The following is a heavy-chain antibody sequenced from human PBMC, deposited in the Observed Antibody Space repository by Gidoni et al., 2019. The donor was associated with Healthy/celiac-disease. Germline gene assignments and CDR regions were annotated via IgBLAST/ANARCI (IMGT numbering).Heavy chain of an antibody. CDR2: ISSSSSYI. D-gene: IGHD2-8*02. V-gene: IGHV3-21*01. J-gene: IGHJ6*02. CDR3: ARDHCTGGVCQRSAYYYYYYGMDV. Sequence: EVQLVESGGGLFKPGGSLRLSCAASGFTFSSYSMTWARQPPGKGLEWVSSISSSSSYIYYADSVKGRFTISRDNAKNSLYLQMNSLRAEDTAVYYCARDHCTGGVCQRSAYYYYYYGMDVWGQGTTVTVSS. CDR1: GFTFSSYS.